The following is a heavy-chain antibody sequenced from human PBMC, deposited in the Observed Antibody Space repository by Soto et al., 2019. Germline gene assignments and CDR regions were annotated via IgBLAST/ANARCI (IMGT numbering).Heavy chain of an antibody. CDR1: GYTFTSYG. D-gene: IGHD4-17*01. V-gene: IGHV1-18*01. CDR2: ISAYNGNT. J-gene: IGHJ4*02. CDR3: ASYYGDYVRDYDY. Sequence: QVQLVQSGAEVKKPGASVKVSCKASGYTFTSYGISWVRQAPGQGLEWMGWISAYNGNTNYAQKLQGRVTMTTDTSTSTGYMELRTLRSDDTAVYYCASYYGDYVRDYDYWGQGTLVTVSS.